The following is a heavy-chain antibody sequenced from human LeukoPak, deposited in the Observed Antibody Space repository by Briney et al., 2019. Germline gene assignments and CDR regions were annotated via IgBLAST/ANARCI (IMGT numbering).Heavy chain of an antibody. D-gene: IGHD4/OR15-4a*01. CDR1: GFTFNNYA. Sequence: GGSLRLSCAASGFTFNNYALTWVRQTPGKGLECVSAISGDGVSPYYADSVRGRFTISRDNSKNTLYLQMNSLRVEDTAVCFCARDPGAFPYFFDCWGQGTLVTVSS. CDR2: ISGDGVSP. J-gene: IGHJ4*02. V-gene: IGHV3-23*01. CDR3: ARDPGAFPYFFDC.